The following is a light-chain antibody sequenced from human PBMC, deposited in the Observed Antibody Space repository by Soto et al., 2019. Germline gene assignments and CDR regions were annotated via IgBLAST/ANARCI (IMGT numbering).Light chain of an antibody. V-gene: IGKV1-39*01. J-gene: IGKJ2*01. CDR2: AAS. CDR1: QSISNY. CDR3: QQSYSTPHT. Sequence: DIKLTKSPASLSASVGDKVPLTCRASQSISNYLNWYQQKPGKAPKLLIYAASSLQSGVPSKFSGSGSGTDFSLTINSLQPEDFATYYCQQSYSTPHTFGQGTKV.